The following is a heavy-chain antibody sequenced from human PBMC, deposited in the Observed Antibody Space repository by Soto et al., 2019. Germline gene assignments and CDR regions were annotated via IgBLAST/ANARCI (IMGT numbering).Heavy chain of an antibody. Sequence: QTGGSLRLSCAASGFIFSSHWMSWVRQAPGKGLEWVANIKRDGSEKYYVDSVKGRFTISRDNAKNSLYLQVSSLRAADTAVYYCARHWGTVTNFDYWGQGTLVTVS. CDR3: ARHWGTVTNFDY. D-gene: IGHD4-17*01. CDR2: IKRDGSEK. V-gene: IGHV3-7*01. CDR1: GFIFSSHW. J-gene: IGHJ4*02.